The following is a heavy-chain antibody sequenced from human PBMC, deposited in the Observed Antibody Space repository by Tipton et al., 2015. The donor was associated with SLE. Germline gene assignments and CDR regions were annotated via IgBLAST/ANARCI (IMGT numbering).Heavy chain of an antibody. J-gene: IGHJ6*02. CDR2: IYYSGST. CDR3: ARAQGYSYGWRNYYYGMDV. Sequence: LRLSCTVSGGSISSSSHYWSWIRQPPGKGLEWIGYIYYSGSTNYNPSLKSRVTISVDTSKNQFSLKLSSVTAADTAVYYCARAQGYSYGWRNYYYGMDVWGQGTTVTVSS. CDR1: GGSISSSSHY. V-gene: IGHV4-61*01. D-gene: IGHD5-18*01.